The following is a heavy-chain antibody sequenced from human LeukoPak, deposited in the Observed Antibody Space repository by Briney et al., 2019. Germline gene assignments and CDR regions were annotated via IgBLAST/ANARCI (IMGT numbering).Heavy chain of an antibody. CDR1: GFTFSSYA. CDR3: AKDPSYILLWFGELDY. Sequence: PGGSLTLSCAASGFTFSSYAMSWVRQAPGKGLEGVSAISGSGGSTYYADSVKGRFTISRDNSKNTLYLQMNSLRAEDTAVYYCAKDPSYILLWFGELDYWGQGTLVTVSS. J-gene: IGHJ4*02. CDR2: ISGSGGST. D-gene: IGHD3-10*01. V-gene: IGHV3-23*01.